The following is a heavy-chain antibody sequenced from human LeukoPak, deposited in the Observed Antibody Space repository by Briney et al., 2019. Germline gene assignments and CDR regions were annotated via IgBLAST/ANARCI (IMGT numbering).Heavy chain of an antibody. CDR2: INPNSGGT. D-gene: IGHD6-6*01. J-gene: IGHJ4*02. CDR3: ATAPGPIAARGDY. V-gene: IGHV1-2*02. CDR1: GYTFTGYY. Sequence: GASVKVSCKASGYTFTGYYMHWVRQAPGQGLEWMGWINPNSGGTNYAQKFQGRVTMTRDTSISTAYMELSRLRSDDTAVYYCATAPGPIAARGDYWGQGPRVTVSS.